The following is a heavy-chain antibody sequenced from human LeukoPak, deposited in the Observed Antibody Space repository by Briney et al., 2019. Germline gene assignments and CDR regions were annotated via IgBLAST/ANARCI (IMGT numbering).Heavy chain of an antibody. CDR2: IYYSGTT. D-gene: IGHD3-22*01. V-gene: IGHV4-59*01. J-gene: IGHJ3*02. CDR3: ARARGSNGYYDSSGYYYGFVAFDI. Sequence: SETLSLTCTVSGGSISSYYWNWIRQPPGKGLEWIGYIYYSGTTNYNPSLKSRVTISVDTSKNQFSLKLSSVTAADTAVYYCARARGSNGYYDSSGYYYGFVAFDIWGQGTMVTVSS. CDR1: GGSISSYY.